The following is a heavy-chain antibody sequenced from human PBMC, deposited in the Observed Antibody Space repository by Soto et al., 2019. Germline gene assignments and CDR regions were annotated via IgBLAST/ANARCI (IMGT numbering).Heavy chain of an antibody. CDR1: GGSFTSNNW. J-gene: IGHJ4*02. Sequence: VSGGSFTSNNWWTWVRQPPGQGLEWIGEIYRTGSTNYNPSLKSRVTISLDKSENQFSLKVTSLTAADTAVYYCASRDPGTSVDYWGQGTLVTVYS. CDR2: IYRTGST. V-gene: IGHV4-4*02. D-gene: IGHD1-7*01. CDR3: ASRDPGTSVDY.